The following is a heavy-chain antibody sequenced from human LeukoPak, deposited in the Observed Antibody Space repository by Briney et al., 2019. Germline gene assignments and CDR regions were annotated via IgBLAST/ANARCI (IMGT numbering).Heavy chain of an antibody. D-gene: IGHD6-19*01. CDR2: ISAYNGNT. CDR1: GYMFTSYG. V-gene: IGHV1-18*01. Sequence: GASVKVSCKASGYMFTSYGLSWVRQAPGQGLEWMGWISAYNGNTRYAQKFQGRVTMTTDTSTRTAYMERRSLRSDDTAVYYCARDRRGRAVANPYYYNGMDVWGEGTTVTVSS. CDR3: ARDRRGRAVANPYYYNGMDV. J-gene: IGHJ6*04.